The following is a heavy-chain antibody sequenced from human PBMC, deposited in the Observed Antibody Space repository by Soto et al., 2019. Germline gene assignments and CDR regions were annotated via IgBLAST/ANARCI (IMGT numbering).Heavy chain of an antibody. J-gene: IGHJ3*02. CDR2: IYQSGST. CDR1: GGSLSSSAYS. CDR3: ARELLCYDSDGFSWDDAFDI. V-gene: IGHV4-30-2*01. D-gene: IGHD3-22*01. Sequence: QMHLQESGSGLVKPSQTLSLTCAVSGGSLSSSAYSWSWIRQPPGKGLEWIGFIYQSGSTYYNPYLQCRVTMSLDRPKNQFSLKLRSVTAADTAVYYCARELLCYDSDGFSWDDAFDIWGQGTMVTVSS.